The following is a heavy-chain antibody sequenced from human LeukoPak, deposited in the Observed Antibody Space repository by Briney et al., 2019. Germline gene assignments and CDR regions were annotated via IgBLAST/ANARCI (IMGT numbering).Heavy chain of an antibody. CDR1: GFTFSSYA. D-gene: IGHD1-26*01. V-gene: IGHV3-23*01. J-gene: IGHJ3*02. CDR3: AKTSRGVGATKGDDAFDI. CDR2: VRGSAGST. Sequence: GGSLRLSCAASGFTFSSYAMSWVRQAPGKGLEWVSAVRGSAGSTYYADSVKGRFTISRDNSKNTLYLQMNSLRAEDTAVYYCAKTSRGVGATKGDDAFDIWGQGTMVTVPS.